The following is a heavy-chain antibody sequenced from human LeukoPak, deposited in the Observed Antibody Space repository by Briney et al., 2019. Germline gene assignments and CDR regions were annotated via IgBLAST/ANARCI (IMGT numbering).Heavy chain of an antibody. CDR3: ARVRYSSTWPHALDY. D-gene: IGHD6-13*01. J-gene: IGHJ4*02. V-gene: IGHV4-39*07. CDR2: IYYGGST. Sequence: NPSETLSLTCTVSGGSISSNTYYWDWIRQPPGKGLECIGSIYYGGSTNYNPSLKSRVTISVDTSKNQFSLKLSSVTAADTAVYYCARVRYSSTWPHALDYWGQGTLVTVSS. CDR1: GGSISSNTYY.